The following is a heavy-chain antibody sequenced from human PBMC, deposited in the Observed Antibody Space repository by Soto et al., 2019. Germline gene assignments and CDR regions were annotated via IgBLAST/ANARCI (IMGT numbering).Heavy chain of an antibody. CDR2: IYYSGST. J-gene: IGHJ4*02. Sequence: SETLSLTCTVSGDSISSSIYYWGWIRQPPGEGLEWIGSIYYSGSTYYNPSLKSRVTISVDTSKNQFSLKPSSVTAADTAVYYCARLPCSSGCFRGDYWGQGTLVTVSS. CDR3: ARLPCSSGCFRGDY. D-gene: IGHD3-22*01. V-gene: IGHV4-39*01. CDR1: GDSISSSIYY.